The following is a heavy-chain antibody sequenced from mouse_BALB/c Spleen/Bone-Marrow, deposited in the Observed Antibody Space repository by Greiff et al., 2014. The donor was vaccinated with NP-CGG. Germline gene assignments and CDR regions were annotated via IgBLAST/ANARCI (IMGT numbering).Heavy chain of an antibody. CDR2: IDPANGNT. J-gene: IGHJ3*01. CDR3: ARQDLFAY. Sequence: VQLQQSGAELVKPGASVKLSCTASGFNIKDTYMHWVKQRPEQGLEWIGRIDPANGNTKYDPQFQGKGTIATDTSSNTAYLQISSLTSEDTAVYYCARQDLFAYWGQGTLVTVSA. CDR1: GFNIKDTY. V-gene: IGHV14-3*02.